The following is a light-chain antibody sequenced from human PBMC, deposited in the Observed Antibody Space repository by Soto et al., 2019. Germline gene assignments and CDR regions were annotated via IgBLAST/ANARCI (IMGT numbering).Light chain of an antibody. V-gene: IGKV1-12*02. CDR1: QGISSW. CDR2: AAS. CDR3: QQANSFPFT. Sequence: DIQMTQSPSSVSASVGDRVTITCRASQGISSWLAWYQQKAGKPLKLLIYAASSLQSGVPSRFSGSGSGKDFTVTINSVQHEDFATYYCQQANSFPFTFGPGTKVDIK. J-gene: IGKJ3*01.